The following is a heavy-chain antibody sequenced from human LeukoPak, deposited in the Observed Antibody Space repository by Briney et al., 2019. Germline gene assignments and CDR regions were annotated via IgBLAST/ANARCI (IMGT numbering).Heavy chain of an antibody. D-gene: IGHD3-22*01. CDR2: ISAYNGNT. Sequence: ASVKVSCNASGYXFTSYGINWVRQAPGQGLEWMGWISAYNGNTNYAQKLQGRVTMTTDTSTSTAYMELRSLRSDDTAVYYCARDLPLYYYDSSGYQSTNDYWGQGTLVTVSS. J-gene: IGHJ4*02. CDR1: GYXFTSYG. V-gene: IGHV1-18*01. CDR3: ARDLPLYYYDSSGYQSTNDY.